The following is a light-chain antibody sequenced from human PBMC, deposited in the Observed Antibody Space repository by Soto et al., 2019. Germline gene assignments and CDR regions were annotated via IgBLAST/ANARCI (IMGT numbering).Light chain of an antibody. CDR1: QSVSSSY. Sequence: EIELTQSPGTLSLSPGERATLSCRASQSVSSSYLAWYQQKPGQAPRLLIYGASSRATGIPDRFSGSGSGTDFTLTISRLQPDDFAVYYCQQYGSSPFTFGPGTKVDIK. V-gene: IGKV3-20*01. J-gene: IGKJ3*01. CDR2: GAS. CDR3: QQYGSSPFT.